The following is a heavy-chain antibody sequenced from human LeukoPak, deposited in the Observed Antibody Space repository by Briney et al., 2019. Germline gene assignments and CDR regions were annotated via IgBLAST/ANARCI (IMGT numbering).Heavy chain of an antibody. CDR2: SSDSGGTT. CDR3: AKDSASYYFDY. Sequence: VSASSDSGGTTYYADSVKGRFAISRDNSKNTLYLQMNSLRAEDTAVYYCAKDSASYYFDYWGQGTLVTVSS. J-gene: IGHJ4*02. V-gene: IGHV3-23*01.